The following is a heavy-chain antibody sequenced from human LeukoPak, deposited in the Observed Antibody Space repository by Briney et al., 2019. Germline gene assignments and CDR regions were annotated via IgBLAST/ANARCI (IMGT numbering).Heavy chain of an antibody. CDR2: IHHSGST. Sequence: SQTLSLTCTVSGGSISSGGYYWRWIRQPPGKGLEWIGYIHHSGSTYYNPSLKSRVTISVDRSKNQFSLKLSSVTAADTAVYYCARGKGDYYYYGMDVWGQGTTVTVSS. CDR3: ARGKGDYYYYGMDV. CDR1: GGSISSGGYY. V-gene: IGHV4-30-2*01. J-gene: IGHJ6*02.